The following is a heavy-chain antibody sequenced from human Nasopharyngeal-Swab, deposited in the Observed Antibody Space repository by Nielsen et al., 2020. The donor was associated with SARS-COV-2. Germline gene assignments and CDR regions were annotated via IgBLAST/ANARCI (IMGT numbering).Heavy chain of an antibody. D-gene: IGHD4-23*01. CDR1: GLNFDNYA. Sequence: GGSLRLSCAASGLNFDNYAMHWVRQIPGKGLEWVSAISWNSGNTGYAGSVKGRFTISRDNAKNSVFLQMSSLTPEDTALYYCVKDTDAVVTRALDIWGRGTMVTVSS. V-gene: IGHV3-9*01. J-gene: IGHJ3*02. CDR2: ISWNSGNT. CDR3: VKDTDAVVTRALDI.